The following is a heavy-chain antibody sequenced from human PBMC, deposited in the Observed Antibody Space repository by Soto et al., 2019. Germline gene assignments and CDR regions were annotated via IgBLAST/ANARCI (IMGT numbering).Heavy chain of an antibody. J-gene: IGHJ6*02. V-gene: IGHV4-39*01. CDR3: ASHTSSFAYYFHGMDI. CDR2: IYFGGST. D-gene: IGHD2-2*01. CDR1: GGSIISSDFF. Sequence: QLQLQESGPGLVRPSETLSLTCTVSGGSIISSDFFWGWIRQPPGKGPEWIGSIYFGGSTFYNPSLKSRVTISVDTSENQFSLTLNSVTAADTAVYYCASHTSSFAYYFHGMDIWGQGTAVNVSS.